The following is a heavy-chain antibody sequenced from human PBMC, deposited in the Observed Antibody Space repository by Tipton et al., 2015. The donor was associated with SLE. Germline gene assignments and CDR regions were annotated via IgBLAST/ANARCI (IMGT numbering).Heavy chain of an antibody. J-gene: IGHJ5*02. CDR1: GVSISHWC. CDR2: VYDSGTT. D-gene: IGHD3-3*01. V-gene: IGHV4-59*01. CDR3: ARGSRWFDDFWSGYPLGNWFDP. Sequence: TLSLTCTVSGVSISHWCWNWIRQPPGKGLEWIGYVYDSGTTKYNPSLKSRLTISVDTSKSHFSLKLTSVTAADTAIYYCARGSRWFDDFWSGYPLGNWFDPWGQGTLVTVSS.